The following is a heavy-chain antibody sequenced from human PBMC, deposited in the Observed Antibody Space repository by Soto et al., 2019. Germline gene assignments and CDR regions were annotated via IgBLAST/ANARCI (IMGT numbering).Heavy chain of an antibody. V-gene: IGHV4-34*01. D-gene: IGHD4-17*01. J-gene: IGHJ4*02. CDR3: ASDYGDYKSFDY. CDR2: INHSGST. Sequence: PSETLSLTCAVYGGSFSGYYWSWIRQPPGKGLEWIGEINHSGSTNYNPSLKSRVTISVDTSKNQFSLKLSSVTAADTAAYYCASDYGDYKSFDYWGQGTLVTVSS. CDR1: GGSFSGYY.